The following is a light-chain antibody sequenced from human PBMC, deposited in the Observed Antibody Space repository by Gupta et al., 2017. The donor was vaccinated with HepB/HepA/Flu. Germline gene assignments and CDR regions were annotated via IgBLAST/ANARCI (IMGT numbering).Light chain of an antibody. J-gene: IGKJ1*01. Sequence: DIQMTQSPSTLSASVGDRVTITCRASQSISSWLAWYQQKPGKAPKPLIYKASTLESGVPSRFSGSGSGTEFTLTISSLQPDDFATYYCQQNNTYSETFGQGTKVEIK. CDR2: KAS. CDR3: QQNNTYSET. V-gene: IGKV1-5*03. CDR1: QSISSW.